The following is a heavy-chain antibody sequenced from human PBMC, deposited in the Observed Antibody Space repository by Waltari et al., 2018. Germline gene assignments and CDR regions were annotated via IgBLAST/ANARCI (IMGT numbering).Heavy chain of an antibody. CDR3: ATAAVGGPNWYDAFDI. D-gene: IGHD1-1*01. J-gene: IGHJ3*02. V-gene: IGHV1-24*01. Sequence: QVQLVQSGAEVKKPGASVKVSCKVSGYTLTELSMHWVRQAPGKGLEWMGGFDPEEGETIYAQKFQGRVTMTEDTSTDTAYMELSSLRSEDTAVYYCATAAVGGPNWYDAFDIWGQGTMVTVSS. CDR1: GYTLTELS. CDR2: FDPEEGET.